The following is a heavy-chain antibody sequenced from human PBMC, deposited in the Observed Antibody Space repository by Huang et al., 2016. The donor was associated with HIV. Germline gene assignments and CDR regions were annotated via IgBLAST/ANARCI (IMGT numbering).Heavy chain of an antibody. V-gene: IGHV3-7*01. Sequence: EVQLVESGGGLVQPGGSLRLSCAVSGFPFSSYWMSWVRHAPGKGLEWVANRKQYGSEKYYVDSVKGRFTISRDNAKNSLYLQMNSLRAEDTAVYFCARALIVATKARRNYYYYGMDVWGQGTTVTVSS. CDR2: RKQYGSEK. J-gene: IGHJ6*02. CDR3: ARALIVATKARRNYYYYGMDV. D-gene: IGHD5-12*01. CDR1: GFPFSSYW.